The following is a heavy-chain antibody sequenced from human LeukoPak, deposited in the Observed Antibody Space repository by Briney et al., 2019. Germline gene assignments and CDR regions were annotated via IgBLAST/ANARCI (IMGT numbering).Heavy chain of an antibody. CDR2: IYSGGST. J-gene: IGHJ4*02. D-gene: IGHD2-15*01. Sequence: GGSLRLSCAASGFTVSSNYMSWVRQAPGKGLEWVSVIYSGGSTYYADSVKGRFTISRDNSKNTLYLQMNSLRAEDTAVYYCANGACSGGSCYWGYYFDYWGQGTLVTVSS. CDR3: ANGACSGGSCYWGYYFDY. V-gene: IGHV3-53*01. CDR1: GFTVSSNY.